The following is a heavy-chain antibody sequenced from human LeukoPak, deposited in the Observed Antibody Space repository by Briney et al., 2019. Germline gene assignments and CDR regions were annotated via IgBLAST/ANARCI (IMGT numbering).Heavy chain of an antibody. V-gene: IGHV1-2*02. Sequence: ASVKVSCKASGYTFTGFYMHWVRQAPGQGLEWMGWINPNSGDTNYAQKFRGRVTMTRDTSITTAYMELSRLIFDDTAVYFCARGRVATNFDYWGQGTLVTVSS. CDR2: INPNSGDT. CDR1: GYTFTGFY. D-gene: IGHD5-12*01. CDR3: ARGRVATNFDY. J-gene: IGHJ4*02.